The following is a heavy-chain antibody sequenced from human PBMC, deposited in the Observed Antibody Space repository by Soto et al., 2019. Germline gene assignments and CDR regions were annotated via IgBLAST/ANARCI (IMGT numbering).Heavy chain of an antibody. CDR2: IWYDGSNK. D-gene: IGHD2-2*01. CDR1: GFTFSSYG. Sequence: QVQLVESGGGVVQPGRSLRLSCAASGFTFSSYGMHWVRQAPGKGLEWVAVIWYDGSNKYYADSVKGRFTISRDNSKNTLYLQXXXXXAXXXXXXYCXRXXXXXSSTSCYGGFDYWGQGTLVTVSS. V-gene: IGHV3-33*01. CDR3: XRXXXXXSSTSCYGGFDY. J-gene: IGHJ4*02.